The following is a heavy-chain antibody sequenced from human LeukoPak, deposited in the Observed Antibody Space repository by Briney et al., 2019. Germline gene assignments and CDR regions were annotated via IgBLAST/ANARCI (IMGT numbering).Heavy chain of an antibody. D-gene: IGHD6-13*01. Sequence: PGGSLRLSCAASGFTFSSYSMNWVRQAPGKGLEWVSSISSSSSYIYYADSVKGRFTISRDNAKNSLYLQMNSLRAEDTAVYYCARDQAAAGHYFDYWGQGTLVTVSS. CDR2: ISSSSSYI. J-gene: IGHJ4*02. CDR3: ARDQAAAGHYFDY. V-gene: IGHV3-21*01. CDR1: GFTFSSYS.